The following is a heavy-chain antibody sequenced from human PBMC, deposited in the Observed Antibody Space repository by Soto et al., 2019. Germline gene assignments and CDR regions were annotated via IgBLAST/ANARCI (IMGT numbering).Heavy chain of an antibody. D-gene: IGHD4-17*01. CDR3: ARHEDYGDYDLCWFDP. CDR1: GGSISSSSYY. CDR2: IYYSGST. V-gene: IGHV4-39*01. J-gene: IGHJ5*02. Sequence: SETLSLTCTVSGGSISSSSYYWGWIRQPPGKGLEWIGSIYYSGSTYYNPSLKSRVTISVDTSKNQFSLKLSSVTAADTAVYYCARHEDYGDYDLCWFDPWGQGTLVTVS.